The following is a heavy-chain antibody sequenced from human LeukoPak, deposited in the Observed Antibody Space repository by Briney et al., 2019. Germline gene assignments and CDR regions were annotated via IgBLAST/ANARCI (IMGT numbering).Heavy chain of an antibody. J-gene: IGHJ4*02. CDR3: AISRYSGTSLDY. D-gene: IGHD1-26*01. V-gene: IGHV3-74*01. CDR2: INGDGGTT. Sequence: GGSLRLSCAASGFTFSDYWMHWVRLAPGKGLVWVSRINGDGGTTTYADSVKGRFTISRDNAKSTLYLQMSSLRIEDTAVYYCAISRYSGTSLDYWGQGSLVTVPS. CDR1: GFTFSDYW.